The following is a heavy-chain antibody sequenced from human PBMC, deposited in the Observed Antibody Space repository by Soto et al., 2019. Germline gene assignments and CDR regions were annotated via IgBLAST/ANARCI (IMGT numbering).Heavy chain of an antibody. CDR1: GFIFTNLW. CDR3: VSDCEGLTSSFDY. Sequence: PGGSLRLSCEASGFIFTNLWIHWVRQVPGKGLGWVGRIDTSGRSTSYADSVKGRGTISTDNAKNAPYLEMNSLRAEDTAMYYCVSDCEGLTSSFDYWGQGTLVTVSS. CDR2: IDTSGRST. J-gene: IGHJ4*02. V-gene: IGHV3-74*01.